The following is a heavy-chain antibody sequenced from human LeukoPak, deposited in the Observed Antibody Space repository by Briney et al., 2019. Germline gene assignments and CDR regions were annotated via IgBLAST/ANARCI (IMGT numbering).Heavy chain of an antibody. CDR2: INPNSGGT. V-gene: IGHV1-2*02. Sequence: ASVTVSCKASGYTFTGYYMHWVRQAPGQGLEWMGWINPNSGGTNYAQKFQGRVTMTRDTSISTAYMELSRLRSDDTAVYYCARVFSMMHYGDSSSTWGQGTLVTVSS. CDR1: GYTFTGYY. J-gene: IGHJ5*02. D-gene: IGHD4-17*01. CDR3: ARVFSMMHYGDSSST.